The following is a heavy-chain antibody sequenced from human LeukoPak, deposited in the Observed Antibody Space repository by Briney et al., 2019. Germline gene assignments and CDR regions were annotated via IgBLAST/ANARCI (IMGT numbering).Heavy chain of an antibody. Sequence: SETLSLTCAVSGYSISSGYYWGWIRQPPGKGLEWIGSFYHSGSTYYNPSLKSRVTISVDTSKNQFSLKLSSVTAADTAVYYCARLSAARGIDYWGQGTLVTVSS. J-gene: IGHJ4*02. CDR1: GYSISSGYY. V-gene: IGHV4-38-2*01. D-gene: IGHD6-6*01. CDR3: ARLSAARGIDY. CDR2: FYHSGST.